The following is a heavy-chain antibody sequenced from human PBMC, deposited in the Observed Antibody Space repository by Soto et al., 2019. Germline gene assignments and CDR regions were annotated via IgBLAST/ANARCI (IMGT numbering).Heavy chain of an antibody. V-gene: IGHV4-59*01. CDR1: GGSISSYY. CDR2: IYYSGST. Sequence: SETLSLTCTASGGSISSYYWSWIRQPPGKGLEWIGYIYYSGSTNYNPSLKSRVTISVDTSKNQFSLKLSSVTAADTAVYYCARGGPDYGDFYSDYWGQGTLVTVSS. D-gene: IGHD4-17*01. J-gene: IGHJ4*02. CDR3: ARGGPDYGDFYSDY.